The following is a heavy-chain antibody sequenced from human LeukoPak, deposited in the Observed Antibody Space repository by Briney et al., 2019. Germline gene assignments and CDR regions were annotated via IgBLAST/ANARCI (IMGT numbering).Heavy chain of an antibody. J-gene: IGHJ6*03. D-gene: IGHD6-19*01. V-gene: IGHV4-34*01. CDR2: INHSGST. Sequence: SETLSLTCAVYGGSFSGYYWSWIRQPPGKGLEWIGEINHSGSTNYNPSLKSRVTISVDTSKNQFSLKLSSVTAADTAVYYCARGDSSGWYGYYSYYMHVWGKGTTVTVSS. CDR3: ARGDSSGWYGYYSYYMHV. CDR1: GGSFSGYY.